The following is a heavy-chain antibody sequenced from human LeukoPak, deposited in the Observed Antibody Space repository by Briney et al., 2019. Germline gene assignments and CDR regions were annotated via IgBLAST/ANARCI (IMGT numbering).Heavy chain of an antibody. J-gene: IGHJ4*02. CDR1: GYSFTTYW. CDR2: IYPGDSDT. CDR3: ARRQGCSSTSCPPDY. V-gene: IGHV5-51*01. Sequence: PGESLKISCRGSGYSFTTYWIGWARQMPGKGLEWMGIIYPGDSDTRYSPSFQGQVTMSADKSINTAYLQWSSLKASDTAIYYCARRQGCSSTSCPPDYWGQGTLVTVSS. D-gene: IGHD2-2*01.